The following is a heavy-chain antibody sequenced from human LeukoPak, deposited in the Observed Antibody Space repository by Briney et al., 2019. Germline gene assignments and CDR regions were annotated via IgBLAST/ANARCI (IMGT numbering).Heavy chain of an antibody. Sequence: SVKVSCKASGGTFSSYAIIWVRQAPGQGLEWMGGVIPIFGTANYAQKFQGRVTITTDESTSTAYMELSSLRSEDTAVYYCARVNRGAFDIWGQGTMVTVSS. J-gene: IGHJ3*02. V-gene: IGHV1-69*05. CDR1: GGTFSSYA. CDR3: ARVNRGAFDI. D-gene: IGHD3-10*01. CDR2: VIPIFGTA.